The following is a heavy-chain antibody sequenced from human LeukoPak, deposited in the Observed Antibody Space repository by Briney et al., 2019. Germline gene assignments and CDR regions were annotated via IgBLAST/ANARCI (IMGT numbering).Heavy chain of an antibody. CDR2: ISGSGGST. CDR1: GFTFSSYA. Sequence: GGSLRLSCAASGFTFSSYAMSWVRQAPGKGLEWVSAISGSGGSTYYADSVKGRFTISRGNSKNKLYLQMNSLRAEDTAVYYCAKDHSRRGYGVTGDYWGQGTLVTVSS. V-gene: IGHV3-23*01. J-gene: IGHJ4*02. D-gene: IGHD4-17*01. CDR3: AKDHSRRGYGVTGDY.